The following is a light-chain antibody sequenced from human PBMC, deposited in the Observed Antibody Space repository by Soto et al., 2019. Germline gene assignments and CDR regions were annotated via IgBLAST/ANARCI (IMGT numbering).Light chain of an antibody. CDR1: SSNSGRNY. CDR2: GNS. Sequence: SVLTRPPSASGTAGQRVTSACSGSSSNSGRNYVHLYQQLPGTAPKLLIYGNSNRPSGVPDRFSGSKSGTSASLAITGLQAEDEADYYCQSYDSSLSGYVFGTGTKVTVL. V-gene: IGLV1-40*01. J-gene: IGLJ1*01. CDR3: QSYDSSLSGYV.